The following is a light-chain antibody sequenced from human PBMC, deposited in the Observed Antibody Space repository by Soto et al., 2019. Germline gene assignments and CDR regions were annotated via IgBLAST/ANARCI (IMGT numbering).Light chain of an antibody. J-gene: IGKJ1*01. Sequence: DIQMTQSPSTLSASVGDRVTITCRASQNINTWLAWYQQKPGKGPKVLIYDASRLEGGVPSRFSGSRSGTEFTLTISSLQPDDFATYYCQHYNGPFGQGTTVEIK. CDR3: QHYNGP. CDR2: DAS. CDR1: QNINTW. V-gene: IGKV1-5*01.